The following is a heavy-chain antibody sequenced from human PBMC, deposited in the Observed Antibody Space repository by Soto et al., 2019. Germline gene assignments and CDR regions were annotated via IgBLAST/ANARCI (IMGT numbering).Heavy chain of an antibody. J-gene: IGHJ6*02. CDR2: IWYDGSNK. V-gene: IGHV3-33*01. Sequence: PGGSLRLSCAASGFTFSSYGMHWVRQAPGKGLEWVAVIWYDGSNKYYADSVKGRFTISRDNSKNTLYLQMNSLRAEDTAVYYCARDPIAGYNYYYGMDVWGQGTTVTVSS. CDR3: ARDPIAGYNYYYGMDV. CDR1: GFTFSSYG.